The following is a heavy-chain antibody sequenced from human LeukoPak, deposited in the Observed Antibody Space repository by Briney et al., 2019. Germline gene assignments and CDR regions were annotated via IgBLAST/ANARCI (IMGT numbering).Heavy chain of an antibody. CDR1: GFSFSMYD. J-gene: IGHJ4*02. CDR3: AKERY. V-gene: IGHV3-23*01. Sequence: AQSLTLSCAVAGFSFSMYDMSWVRQAAGKWLGWVVSVSGEGGNTYYADSVKGRFTISRDNSKNTLYLQMNSLRAEDAAVYYCAKERYWGQGTLVTVSS. CDR2: VSGEGGNT.